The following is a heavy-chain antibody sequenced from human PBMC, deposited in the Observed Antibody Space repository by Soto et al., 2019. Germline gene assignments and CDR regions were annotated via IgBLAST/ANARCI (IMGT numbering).Heavy chain of an antibody. CDR1: GYTFTGYY. Sequence: QVQLVQSGAEVKKPGASVKVSCKASGYTFTGYYMHWVRQAPGQGLEWMGWINPNSGGTNYAQKFQGWVTMTRDTSISTAYMELSRLRSDDTAVYYCIRGGRDFWSGYHFDYWGQGTLVTVSS. D-gene: IGHD3-3*01. V-gene: IGHV1-2*04. J-gene: IGHJ4*02. CDR3: IRGGRDFWSGYHFDY. CDR2: INPNSGGT.